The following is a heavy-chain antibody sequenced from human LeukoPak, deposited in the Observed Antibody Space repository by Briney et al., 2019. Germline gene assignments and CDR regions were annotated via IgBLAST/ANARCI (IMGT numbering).Heavy chain of an antibody. D-gene: IGHD2-21*01. Sequence: SCKASGYTFTGYYMHWVRQAPGQGLEWVAVISYDGSNKYYADSVKGRFTISRDNSKNTLYLQMNSLRAEDTAVYYCARSRVPLWWHAFDYWGQGTLVTVSS. CDR1: GYTFTGYY. CDR3: ARSRVPLWWHAFDY. J-gene: IGHJ4*02. CDR2: ISYDGSNK. V-gene: IGHV3-30*16.